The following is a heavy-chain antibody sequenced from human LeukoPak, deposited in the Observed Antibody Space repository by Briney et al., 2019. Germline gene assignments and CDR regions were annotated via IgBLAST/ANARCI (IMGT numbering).Heavy chain of an antibody. Sequence: GGSLRLSCAASGLTFSSYAMSWVRQAPGKGLEWVSVISGSGGYTDYADSVKGRFTVSRDNSKNTLYLQMNSLRAEDTAVYYCVRDRRMGIVRQGNWFDPWGQGTLVIVSS. CDR2: ISGSGGYT. V-gene: IGHV3-23*01. CDR3: VRDRRMGIVRQGNWFDP. D-gene: IGHD2/OR15-2a*01. CDR1: GLTFSSYA. J-gene: IGHJ5*02.